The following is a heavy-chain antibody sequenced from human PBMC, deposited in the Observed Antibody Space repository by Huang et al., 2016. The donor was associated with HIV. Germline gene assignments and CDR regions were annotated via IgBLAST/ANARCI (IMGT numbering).Heavy chain of an antibody. Sequence: QVRLQESGPGLVKPSETLPLSCTVSGDAVSSHYWGWIRHPPGKGLEWIGTVYDSGNTKYNPRPKSRITISVDTSKNGFSLNITSVSSADTAMYFCVRDQGRLAVGGIDNWFDPWGQGALVTVSS. CDR1: GDAVSSHY. CDR3: VRDQGRLAVGGIDNWFDP. J-gene: IGHJ5*02. CDR2: VYDSGNT. V-gene: IGHV4-59*02. D-gene: IGHD6-19*01.